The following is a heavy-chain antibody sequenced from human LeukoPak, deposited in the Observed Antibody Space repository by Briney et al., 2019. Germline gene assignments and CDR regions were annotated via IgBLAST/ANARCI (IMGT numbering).Heavy chain of an antibody. CDR2: INHSGST. CDR3: ARAQWYYGMDV. CDR1: GGSFSGYY. Sequence: SETLSLTCAVYGGSFSGYYWSWIRQPPGKGLEWIGEINHSGSTNYNPSLKSRVTISVDTSKNQFSLKLSSVTAAGTAVYYCARAQWYYGMDVWGQGTTVTVSS. V-gene: IGHV4-34*01. D-gene: IGHD6-19*01. J-gene: IGHJ6*02.